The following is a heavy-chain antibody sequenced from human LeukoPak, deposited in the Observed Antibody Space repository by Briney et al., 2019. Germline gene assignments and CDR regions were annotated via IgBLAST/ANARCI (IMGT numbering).Heavy chain of an antibody. CDR3: ARRAAGGLYYFDY. J-gene: IGHJ4*02. CDR2: FSGARGNT. V-gene: IGHV3-23*01. CDR1: GLTFSSSI. Sequence: TGGSLRLSCAASGLTFSSSIMSWVRQAPGKGLEWISTFSGARGNTYYAASVSGRFTISRDNSKNTLFLQMSSLRAEDTAVYYCARRAAGGLYYFDYWGQGILVTVSS. D-gene: IGHD6-13*01.